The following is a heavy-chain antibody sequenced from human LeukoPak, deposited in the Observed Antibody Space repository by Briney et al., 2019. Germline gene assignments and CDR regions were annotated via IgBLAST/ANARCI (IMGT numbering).Heavy chain of an antibody. CDR2: IIPIFGTA. Sequence: GASVKVSCKASGGTFSSYAISWVRQAPGQGLEWMGGIIPIFGTAIYAQKFQGRVTITTDESTSTAYMELSSLRSEDTAVYYCALSTFDDSSGYYPYWGQGTLVTVSS. CDR1: GGTFSSYA. D-gene: IGHD3-22*01. V-gene: IGHV1-69*05. J-gene: IGHJ4*02. CDR3: ALSTFDDSSGYYPY.